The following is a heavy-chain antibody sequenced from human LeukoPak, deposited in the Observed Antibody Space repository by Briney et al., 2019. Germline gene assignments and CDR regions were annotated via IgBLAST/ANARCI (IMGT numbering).Heavy chain of an antibody. D-gene: IGHD4-17*01. V-gene: IGHV3-48*01. Sequence: GGSLRLSCAASGFTFSSYSMNWVRQAPGKGLEWVSYISSSSSTIYYADSVKGRFTISRDNAKNSLYLQMNSLRAEDTAVYYCARLGTVTTWDYWGQGTLVTVS. CDR1: GFTFSSYS. CDR2: ISSSSSTI. J-gene: IGHJ4*02. CDR3: ARLGTVTTWDY.